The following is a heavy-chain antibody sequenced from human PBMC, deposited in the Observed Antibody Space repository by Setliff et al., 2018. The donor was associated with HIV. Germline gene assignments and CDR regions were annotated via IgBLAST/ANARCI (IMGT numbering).Heavy chain of an antibody. CDR3: ARGADYYDTSDSGEDAFDI. V-gene: IGHV1-69*13. J-gene: IGHJ3*02. CDR2: IIPIFGTA. D-gene: IGHD3-22*01. CDR1: GGTFSSYA. Sequence: GASVKVSCKASGGTFSSYAISWVRRAPGQGLEWMGGIIPIFGTANYAQKFQGRVTMTADESTSTAYMELSSLRSEDTAVYYCARGADYYDTSDSGEDAFDIWGQGTMVTVSS.